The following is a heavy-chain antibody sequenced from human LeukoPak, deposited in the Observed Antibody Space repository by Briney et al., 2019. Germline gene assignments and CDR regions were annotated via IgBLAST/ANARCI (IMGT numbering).Heavy chain of an antibody. J-gene: IGHJ4*02. D-gene: IGHD3-3*01. CDR2: IRYDGSNK. CDR1: GFTFSSYG. Sequence: GGSLRLSCAASGFTFSSYGMHWVRQAPGKGLEWVAFIRYDGSNKYYADSVKGRFTISRDNSKNTLYLQMNSLRAEDTAVYYCAKLGLNYDFWSGYLERELAFDYWGQGTLVTVSS. CDR3: AKLGLNYDFWSGYLERELAFDY. V-gene: IGHV3-30*02.